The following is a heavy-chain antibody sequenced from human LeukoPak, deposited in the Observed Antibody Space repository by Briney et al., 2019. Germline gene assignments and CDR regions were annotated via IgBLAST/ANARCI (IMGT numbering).Heavy chain of an antibody. CDR1: GFTFSSYA. D-gene: IGHD3-16*01. Sequence: GGSLRLSCAASGFTFSSYAMSWVRQAPGKGLEWVSAISGSGGSTYYADSVKGRFTISRDNSKNTLYLQMNSLRAEDTAVYYCARDFMITFGDPSGAFDIWGQGTMVTVSS. V-gene: IGHV3-23*01. CDR2: ISGSGGST. J-gene: IGHJ3*02. CDR3: ARDFMITFGDPSGAFDI.